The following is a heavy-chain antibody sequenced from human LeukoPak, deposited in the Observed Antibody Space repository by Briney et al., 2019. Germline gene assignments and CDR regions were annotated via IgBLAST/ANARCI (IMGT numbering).Heavy chain of an antibody. V-gene: IGHV3-15*01. Sequence: PGGSLRLSCAASGFTFSNAWMSWVRQAPGKGLEWVGRIKSKTDGGTTDYAAPVKGRFTISRDDSKNTLYLQMNSLKTEDTAVYHCTTPGSYYPYFDYWGQGTLVTVSS. CDR2: IKSKTDGGTT. D-gene: IGHD1-26*01. CDR1: GFTFSNAW. J-gene: IGHJ4*02. CDR3: TTPGSYYPYFDY.